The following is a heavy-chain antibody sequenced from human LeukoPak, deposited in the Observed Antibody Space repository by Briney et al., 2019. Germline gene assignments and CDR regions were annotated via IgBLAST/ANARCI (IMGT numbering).Heavy chain of an antibody. V-gene: IGHV1-2*02. Sequence: EASVKVSCKASGYTFTGYYMYWVRQAPGQGLEWMGWINPNSGGINYAQKFQGRVTMTRDTSISTAYMELSRLRSDDTAVYYCALSPVATEAFDIWGQGTMVTVSS. D-gene: IGHD5-12*01. J-gene: IGHJ3*02. CDR3: ALSPVATEAFDI. CDR1: GYTFTGYY. CDR2: INPNSGGI.